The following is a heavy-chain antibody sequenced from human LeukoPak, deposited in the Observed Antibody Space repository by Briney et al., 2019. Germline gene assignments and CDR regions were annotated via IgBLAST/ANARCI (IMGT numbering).Heavy chain of an antibody. CDR1: GGSISSYY. CDR3: ARSGFYGDYTFYY. J-gene: IGHJ4*02. V-gene: IGHV4-59*01. CDR2: IYYSGST. Sequence: SETLSLTCTVSGGSISSYYWSWIRQPPGKGLEWIGYIYYSGSTNYNPSLKSRVTISVDTSKNQFSLKLSSVTAADTAAYYCARSGFYGDYTFYYWGQGTLVTVSS. D-gene: IGHD4-17*01.